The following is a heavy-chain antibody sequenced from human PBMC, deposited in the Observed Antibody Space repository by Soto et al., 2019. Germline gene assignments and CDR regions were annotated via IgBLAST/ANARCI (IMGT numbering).Heavy chain of an antibody. Sequence: GESLKISCTGSGYSFTRYWIGWVRQMPGKGLEWMGIIYPGDSDTRYSPSFQGQVTISADKSISTAYLQWSSLKASDTAMYYCAREGPKQRFLEWLSPHPPDYWGQGTLVTVSS. CDR1: GYSFTRYW. J-gene: IGHJ4*02. CDR3: AREGPKQRFLEWLSPHPPDY. CDR2: IYPGDSDT. D-gene: IGHD3-3*01. V-gene: IGHV5-51*01.